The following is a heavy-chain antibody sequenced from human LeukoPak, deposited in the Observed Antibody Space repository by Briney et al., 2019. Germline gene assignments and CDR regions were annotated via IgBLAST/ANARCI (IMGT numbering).Heavy chain of an antibody. V-gene: IGHV4-59*08. J-gene: IGHJ4*02. Sequence: SETLSLTCTVSGGSISSYYWSWIRQPPGKGLEWIGYIYYSGSTNYNPSLKSRVTISVDTSKNQSSLKLSSVTAADTAVYYCARQDSSGYLPEYWGQGTLVTVSS. CDR2: IYYSGST. CDR3: ARQDSSGYLPEY. CDR1: GGSISSYY. D-gene: IGHD3-22*01.